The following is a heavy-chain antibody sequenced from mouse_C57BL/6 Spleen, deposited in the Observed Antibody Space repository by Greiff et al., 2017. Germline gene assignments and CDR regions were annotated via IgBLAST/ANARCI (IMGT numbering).Heavy chain of an antibody. CDR3: ARSGSPSFAY. CDR2: IYPGDGDT. CDR1: GYAFSSSW. Sequence: QVQLKESGPELVKPGASVKISCKASGYAFSSSWMNWVKQRPGKGLEWIGRIYPGDGDTNYNRKFKGKATLTADTSSSTAYMQLSSLTSEYSAVYFCARSGSPSFAYWGQGTTLTVSA. V-gene: IGHV1-82*01. D-gene: IGHD1-1*01. J-gene: IGHJ2*01.